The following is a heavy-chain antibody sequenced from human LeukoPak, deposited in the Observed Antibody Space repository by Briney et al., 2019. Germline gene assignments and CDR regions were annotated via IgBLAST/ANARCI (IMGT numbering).Heavy chain of an antibody. J-gene: IGHJ3*02. CDR2: ISYDGSNK. D-gene: IGHD3-3*01. CDR3: AKDVLRFLEWLSRHDAFDI. V-gene: IGHV3-30*18. CDR1: GFTFSSYG. Sequence: GGSLRLSCAASGFTFSSYGMHWVRQAPGKGLEWVAVISYDGSNKYYADSVKGRFTISRDNSKNTLYLQMNSLRAEDTAVYYCAKDVLRFLEWLSRHDAFDIWGQGTMVTVSS.